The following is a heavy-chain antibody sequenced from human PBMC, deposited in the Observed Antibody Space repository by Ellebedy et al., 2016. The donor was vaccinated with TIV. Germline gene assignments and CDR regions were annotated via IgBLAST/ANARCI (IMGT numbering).Heavy chain of an antibody. CDR2: ISAYNGNT. CDR3: ATDITGTTLTVY. V-gene: IGHV1-18*01. J-gene: IGHJ4*02. CDR1: GYTFTSYG. Sequence: ASVKVSCKASGYTFTSYGISWVRQAPGQGLEWMGWISAYNGNTNYAQKLQGRVTMTTDTSTSTAYMELRSLRSDDTAVYYCATDITGTTLTVYWGQGTLVTVSS. D-gene: IGHD1-7*01.